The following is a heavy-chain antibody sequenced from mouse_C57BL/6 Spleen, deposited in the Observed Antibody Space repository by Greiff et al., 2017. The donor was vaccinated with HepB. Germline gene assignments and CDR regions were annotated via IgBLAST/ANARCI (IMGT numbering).Heavy chain of an antibody. CDR3: TTGHYYGSSPYWYFDV. D-gene: IGHD1-1*01. CDR2: IDPENGDT. J-gene: IGHJ1*03. Sequence: VQLQQSGAELVRPGASVKLSCTASGFNIKDDYMHWVKQRPEQGLEWIGWIDPENGDTEYASKFQGKATITADTSSNTAYLQLSSLTSEDTAVYYCTTGHYYGSSPYWYFDVWGTGTTVTVSS. CDR1: GFNIKDDY. V-gene: IGHV14-4*01.